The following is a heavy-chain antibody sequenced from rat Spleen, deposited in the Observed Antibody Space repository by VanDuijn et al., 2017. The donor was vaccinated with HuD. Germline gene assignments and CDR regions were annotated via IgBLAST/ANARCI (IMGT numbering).Heavy chain of an antibody. J-gene: IGHJ4*01. V-gene: IGHV5-29*01. CDR1: GFTFSNYG. CDR3: ARRAYYHYVMDA. D-gene: IGHD1-1*01. Sequence: EVQLVESGGGLVQPGRSLKLSCTASGFTFSNYGMAWVRQAPTKGLGWVATISPSGGSTYYRDSVKGRFTVSRDNAKSTLYLQMDSLRSEDTATYYCARRAYYHYVMDAWGQGASVTVSS. CDR2: ISPSGGST.